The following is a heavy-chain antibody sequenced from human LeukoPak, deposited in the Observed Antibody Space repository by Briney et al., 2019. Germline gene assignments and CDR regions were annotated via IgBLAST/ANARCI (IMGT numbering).Heavy chain of an antibody. J-gene: IGHJ3*02. CDR1: GGTFSSYA. CDR3: ARGGVISSLDAFDI. CDR2: IIPILGIA. D-gene: IGHD2-21*01. V-gene: IGHV1-69*04. Sequence: SVKVSCKASGGTFSSYAIGWVRQAPGQGLEWMGRIIPILGIANYAQKFQGRVTITADKSTSTAYMELSSLRSEDTAVYYCARGGVISSLDAFDIWGQGTMVTVSS.